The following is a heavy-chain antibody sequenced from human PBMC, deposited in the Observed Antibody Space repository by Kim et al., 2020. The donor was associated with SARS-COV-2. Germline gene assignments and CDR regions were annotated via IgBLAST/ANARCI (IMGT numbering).Heavy chain of an antibody. D-gene: IGHD3-3*01. V-gene: IGHV4-39*07. Sequence: RVTISVDTSKNQFSLKLSSVTAADTAVYYCARGRPLPIFGVVIILDWFDPWGQGTLVTVSS. J-gene: IGHJ5*02. CDR3: ARGRPLPIFGVVIILDWFDP.